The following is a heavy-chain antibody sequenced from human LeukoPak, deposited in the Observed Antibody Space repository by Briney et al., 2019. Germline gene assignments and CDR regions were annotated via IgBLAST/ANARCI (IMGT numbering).Heavy chain of an antibody. Sequence: PSETLSLTCTVSGASISSYYWSWLRQSPGKGLDWIGGIGDIYISGGTKYNPSFKSRINISVDTSKKQFSLRLSSVTAADTAVYYCARYSGGGRTAFADCWGQGTLVTVSS. D-gene: IGHD3-10*01. CDR2: IYISGGT. J-gene: IGHJ4*02. V-gene: IGHV4-4*09. CDR1: GASISSYY. CDR3: ARYSGGGRTAFADC.